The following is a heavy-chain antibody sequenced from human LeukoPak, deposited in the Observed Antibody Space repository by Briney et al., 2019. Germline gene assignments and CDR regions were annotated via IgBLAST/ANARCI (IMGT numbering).Heavy chain of an antibody. D-gene: IGHD6-25*01. Sequence: ASVKVSCNASGGTFSSYAISWVRQAPGQGLEWMGGIIPIFGTANYAQKFQGRVTITTDESTSTAYMELSSLRSEDTAVYYCARDPGTGYSGYWAGEFDYWGQGTLVTVSS. CDR3: ARDPGTGYSGYWAGEFDY. CDR1: GGTFSSYA. V-gene: IGHV1-69*05. J-gene: IGHJ4*02. CDR2: IIPIFGTA.